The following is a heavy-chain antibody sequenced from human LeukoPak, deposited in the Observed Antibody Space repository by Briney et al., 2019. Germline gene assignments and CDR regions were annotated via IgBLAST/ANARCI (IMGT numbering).Heavy chain of an antibody. V-gene: IGHV3-30*18. CDR3: AKGLWFGELLFPPLGY. Sequence: GGSLRLSCAASGFTFSSYGMHWVRQAPGKGLEWGAVISYDGSNKYYADSVKGGFTISRDNSKNTLYLQMNSLRAEDTAVYYCAKGLWFGELLFPPLGYWGQGTLVTVSS. D-gene: IGHD3-10*01. CDR1: GFTFSSYG. CDR2: ISYDGSNK. J-gene: IGHJ4*02.